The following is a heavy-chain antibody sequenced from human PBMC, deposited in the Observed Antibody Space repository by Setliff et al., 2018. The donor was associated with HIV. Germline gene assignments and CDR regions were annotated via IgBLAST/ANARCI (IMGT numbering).Heavy chain of an antibody. CDR1: GGSISSTNYF. V-gene: IGHV4-39*01. CDR3: VRHGGTIVVVTTPRLVVWYIDL. CDR2: IYYHGST. J-gene: IGHJ2*01. Sequence: TLSLTCTVSGGSISSTNYFWGWIRQPPGKGLEWIGTIYYHGSTYYNPSLKSRVTISIDTSKNQFSLQLTSVTAADTAVYYCVRHGGTIVVVTTPRLVVWYIDLWGRGTLVTVSS. D-gene: IGHD2-21*02.